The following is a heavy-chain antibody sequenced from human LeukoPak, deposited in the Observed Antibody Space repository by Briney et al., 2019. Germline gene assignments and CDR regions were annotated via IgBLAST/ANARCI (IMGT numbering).Heavy chain of an antibody. J-gene: IGHJ4*02. Sequence: GGSLRLSCAASGFTFSSYAMSWVRQAPGKGLEWVSAISGSGGSTYYADSVKGRFTISRDNSKNTLYLQMNSLRAEDTAVYYCAKDPSIAVAGAFDYWGQGTLVTVSP. CDR3: AKDPSIAVAGAFDY. CDR1: GFTFSSYA. D-gene: IGHD6-19*01. V-gene: IGHV3-23*01. CDR2: ISGSGGST.